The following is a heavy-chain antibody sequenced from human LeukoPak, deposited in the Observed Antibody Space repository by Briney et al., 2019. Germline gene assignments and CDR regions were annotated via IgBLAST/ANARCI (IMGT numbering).Heavy chain of an antibody. CDR3: AKSYNGYESKPDY. CDR2: IKQDGSEK. J-gene: IGHJ4*02. D-gene: IGHD5-12*01. CDR1: GFTFSNYW. Sequence: PGGSLRLSCAASGFTFSNYWMSWVRQAPGKGLEWVANIKQDGSEKYYVDSVKGRSTISRDNAKNSLYLQMNSLRAEDTAVYYCAKSYNGYESKPDYWGQGTLVTVSS. V-gene: IGHV3-7*03.